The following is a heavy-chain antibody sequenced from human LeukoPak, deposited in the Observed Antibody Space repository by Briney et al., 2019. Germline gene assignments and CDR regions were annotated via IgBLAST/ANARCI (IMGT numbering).Heavy chain of an antibody. CDR1: GFTFDDYA. V-gene: IGHV3-9*01. CDR3: ARDIGPYDSSGYYDAFDI. CDR2: ISWNGGSI. D-gene: IGHD3-22*01. Sequence: GGSLRLSCAASGFTFDDYAMHWVRQAPGKGLEWVSGISWNGGSIGYADSVKGRFTISRDNAKNSLYLQMNSLSAEDTAVYYCARDIGPYDSSGYYDAFDIWGQGTMVTVSS. J-gene: IGHJ3*02.